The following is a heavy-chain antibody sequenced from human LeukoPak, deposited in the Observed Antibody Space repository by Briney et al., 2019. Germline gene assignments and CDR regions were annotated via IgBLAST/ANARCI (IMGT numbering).Heavy chain of an antibody. CDR2: ISYDGSNK. Sequence: GGSLRLSCAASGFAFSRYAMHWVRQAPGKGLEWVAVISYDGSNKYYADSVKGRFTISRDNSKNTLYLQMNSLRAEDTAVYYCARDVQYSWDFDYWGQGTLVTVSS. V-gene: IGHV3-30*04. J-gene: IGHJ4*02. CDR1: GFAFSRYA. D-gene: IGHD5-18*01. CDR3: ARDVQYSWDFDY.